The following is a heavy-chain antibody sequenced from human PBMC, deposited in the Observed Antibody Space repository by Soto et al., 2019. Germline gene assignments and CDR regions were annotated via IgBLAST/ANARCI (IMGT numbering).Heavy chain of an antibody. J-gene: IGHJ4*02. Sequence: SETLSLTCTVSGGSINRYYCSWIRQSPGKGLXWIXSIXXNXXXXXNXXLASRFSIAVGASRSHFSMGLASVTAADTALYYCTRGAGAPWVRFDSWGQGTRVTASS. V-gene: IGHV4-4*08. CDR2: IXXNXXX. CDR1: GGSINRYY. D-gene: IGHD3-16*01. CDR3: TRGAGAPWVRFDS.